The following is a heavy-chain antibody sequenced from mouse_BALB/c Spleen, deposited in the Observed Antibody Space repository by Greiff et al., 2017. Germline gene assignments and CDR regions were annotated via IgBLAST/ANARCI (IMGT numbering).Heavy chain of an antibody. CDR2: ISSGGST. V-gene: IGHV5-6-5*01. J-gene: IGHJ2*01. CDR1: GFTFSSYA. CDR3: ARGITTVVATGDY. Sequence: EVKLVESGGGLVKPGGSLKLSCAASGFTFSSYAMSWVRQTPEKRLEWVASISSGGSTYYPDSVKGRFTISRDNARNILYLQMSSLRSEDTAMYYCARGITTVVATGDYWGQGTTLTVSS. D-gene: IGHD1-1*01.